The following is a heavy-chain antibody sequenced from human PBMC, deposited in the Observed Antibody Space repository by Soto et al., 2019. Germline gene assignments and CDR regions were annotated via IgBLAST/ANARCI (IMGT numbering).Heavy chain of an antibody. CDR3: ARQNGSGRSAFDI. CDR2: IYNSGST. V-gene: IGHV4-59*01. CDR1: GGSIINYY. J-gene: IGHJ3*02. Sequence: TLSLTCTVSGGSIINYYWNWIRQPPGKGLEWIGYIYNSGSTNSNPSLKSRVTISVDTSKNQFSLKLSYVTAADTAVYYCARQNGSGRSAFDIWGQGTMVTVAS. D-gene: IGHD3-10*01.